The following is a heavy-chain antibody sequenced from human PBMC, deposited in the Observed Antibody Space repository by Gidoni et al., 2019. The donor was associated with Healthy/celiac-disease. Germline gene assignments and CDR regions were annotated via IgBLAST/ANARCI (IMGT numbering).Heavy chain of an antibody. V-gene: IGHV4-59*01. J-gene: IGHJ4*02. CDR3: ARGKAVARTPLIDY. Sequence: QVQLQESGPGLVKPSETLSLTCTVSGGSISSYYWSWIRQPPGKGLEWIGYIYYSGSTNYNPSLKSRVTISVDTSKNQFSLKLSSVTAADTAVYYWARGKAVARTPLIDYWGQGTLVTVSS. CDR2: IYYSGST. CDR1: GGSISSYY. D-gene: IGHD6-19*01.